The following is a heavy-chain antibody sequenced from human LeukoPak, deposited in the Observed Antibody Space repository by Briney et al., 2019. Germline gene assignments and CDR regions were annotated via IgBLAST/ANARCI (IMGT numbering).Heavy chain of an antibody. CDR1: GFTFSSYW. Sequence: GGSLRLSCAASGFTFSSYWMSWVRQAPGKGLQWVANIKQDGSEKNYVDSVKGRFSISRDNAKNSLYLQVNSLTAEDTAVYYCARDGEYDSSGYYYDYWGQGTLVTVSS. CDR3: ARDGEYDSSGYYYDY. V-gene: IGHV3-7*01. D-gene: IGHD3-22*01. J-gene: IGHJ4*02. CDR2: IKQDGSEK.